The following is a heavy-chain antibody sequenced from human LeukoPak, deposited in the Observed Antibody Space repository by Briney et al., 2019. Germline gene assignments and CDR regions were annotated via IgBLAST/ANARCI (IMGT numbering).Heavy chain of an antibody. V-gene: IGHV3-23*01. CDR2: ISGSGGST. J-gene: IGHJ4*02. Sequence: PGGSLRLSCAASGFTFSSYAMSWVRQAPGKGLEWVSAISGSGGSTYYADSVKGRFTISRDNSNNTLYLQMNSLRAEDTAVYYCAKDLSLGDHVPYYFDYWGQGTLVTVSS. CDR1: GFTFSSYA. D-gene: IGHD2-21*02. CDR3: AKDLSLGDHVPYYFDY.